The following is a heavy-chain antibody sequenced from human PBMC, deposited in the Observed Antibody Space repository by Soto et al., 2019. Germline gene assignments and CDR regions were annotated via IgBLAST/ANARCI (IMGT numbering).Heavy chain of an antibody. Sequence: GSLLLSCAASGFTFSSYAMSWVRQAPGKALEWVSAISGSGGSTYYADSVKGRFTISRDNSKNTLYLQMNSLRAEDTAVYYCAKDRRYRSGWSDYWGQGTLVTVSS. CDR1: GFTFSSYA. CDR2: ISGSGGST. V-gene: IGHV3-23*01. J-gene: IGHJ4*02. D-gene: IGHD6-19*01. CDR3: AKDRRYRSGWSDY.